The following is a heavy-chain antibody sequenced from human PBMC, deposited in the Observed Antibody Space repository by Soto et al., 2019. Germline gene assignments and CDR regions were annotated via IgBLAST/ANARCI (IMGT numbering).Heavy chain of an antibody. V-gene: IGHV1-18*01. CDR1: GYTFTSYG. J-gene: IGHJ4*02. CDR3: ETSYPSFDY. Sequence: QVQLVKSGPEVKKPGASVKVSCKPSGYTFTSYGIAWVRQAPGQGLEWMGLISTYKGNTNYAQKFQGRGTMTTDTSTSKAYMELRSLRSDDKAVYYCETSYPSFDYWGQGTLVTVSS. D-gene: IGHD3-10*01. CDR2: ISTYKGNT.